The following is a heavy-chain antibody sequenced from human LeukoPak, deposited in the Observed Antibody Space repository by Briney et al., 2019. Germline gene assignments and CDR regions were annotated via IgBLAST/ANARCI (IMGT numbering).Heavy chain of an antibody. CDR2: IYNSGST. Sequence: SETLSLTCTVSGGSISSGGYYWSWIRQHPGKGLERIGYIYNSGSTYYNPSLKSRVTISVDTSKNQFSLKLTSVTVADTAVYYCARAASRIGGRFDPWGQGTLVTVSS. J-gene: IGHJ5*02. V-gene: IGHV4-31*03. CDR1: GGSISSGGYY. CDR3: ARAASRIGGRFDP. D-gene: IGHD2-15*01.